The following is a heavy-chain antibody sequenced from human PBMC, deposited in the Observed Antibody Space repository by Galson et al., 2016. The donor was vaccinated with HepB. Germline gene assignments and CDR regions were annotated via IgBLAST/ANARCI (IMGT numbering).Heavy chain of an antibody. J-gene: IGHJ6*04. Sequence: SLRLSCAASGFAFSSHWMHWVRQDLGKGLVWVSRINNDGTISNYADSVKGRLTISRDNSKNTLYLQMNSLRAEDTAVYYCARFIASPWNDYYYYGMDVWGKGTTVTVSS. CDR1: GFAFSSHW. CDR2: INNDGTIS. V-gene: IGHV3-74*01. D-gene: IGHD1-1*01. CDR3: ARFIASPWNDYYYYGMDV.